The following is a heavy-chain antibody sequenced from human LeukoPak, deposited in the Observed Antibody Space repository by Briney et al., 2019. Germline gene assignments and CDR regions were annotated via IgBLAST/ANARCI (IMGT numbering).Heavy chain of an antibody. CDR1: VFTFSSYS. V-gene: IGHV3-21*01. CDR2: ISSSSSYI. Sequence: PGGSLRLSCAASVFTFSSYSMNWVRQAPGKGLEWVSSISSSSSYIYYADSVEGRFTISRDNAKNSLYLQMNSLRAEDTAVYYCAGLRNWFDPWGQGTLVTVSS. J-gene: IGHJ5*02. CDR3: AGLRNWFDP.